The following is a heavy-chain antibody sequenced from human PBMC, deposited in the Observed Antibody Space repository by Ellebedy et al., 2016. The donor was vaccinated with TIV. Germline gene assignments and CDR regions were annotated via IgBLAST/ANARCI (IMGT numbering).Heavy chain of an antibody. D-gene: IGHD6-19*01. CDR2: IYYSGST. Sequence: SETLSLTCTVSGGSISSYYWSWIRQPPGKGLEWIGYIYYSGSTNYNPSLKSRVTISVDTSKNQFSLKLSSVTAADTAVYYCAREPPVGSGWYGGWNGMDVWGQGTTGTVSS. J-gene: IGHJ6*02. CDR1: GGSISSYY. CDR3: AREPPVGSGWYGGWNGMDV. V-gene: IGHV4-59*01.